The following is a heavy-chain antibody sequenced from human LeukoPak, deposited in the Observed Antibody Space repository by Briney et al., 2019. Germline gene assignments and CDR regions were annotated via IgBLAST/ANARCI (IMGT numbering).Heavy chain of an antibody. D-gene: IGHD3-22*01. V-gene: IGHV4-59*01. J-gene: IGHJ5*02. Sequence: SETLSLTCTVSGGSISSYYWSWIRQPPGKGLEWIGYIYYSGSTNYNPSLKSQVTISVDTSKNQFSLKLSSVTAADTAVYYCARVRIDYYDSSGYYVVWFDPWGQGTLVTVSS. CDR3: ARVRIDYYDSSGYYVVWFDP. CDR2: IYYSGST. CDR1: GGSISSYY.